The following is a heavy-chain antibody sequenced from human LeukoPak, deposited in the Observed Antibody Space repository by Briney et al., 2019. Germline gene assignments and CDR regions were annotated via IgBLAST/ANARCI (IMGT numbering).Heavy chain of an antibody. J-gene: IGHJ4*02. CDR3: ARVTPGRDRFDY. CDR2: IYHSGST. Sequence: PSETLSLTCAVSGGSISSGGYSLSWIRQPPGKGLESIGYIYHSGSTYYNPSLKSRVTISVDRSKNQFSLKLSSVTAADTAVYYCARVTPGRDRFDYWGQGTLVTVSS. V-gene: IGHV4-30-2*01. CDR1: GGSISSGGYS. D-gene: IGHD2-21*02.